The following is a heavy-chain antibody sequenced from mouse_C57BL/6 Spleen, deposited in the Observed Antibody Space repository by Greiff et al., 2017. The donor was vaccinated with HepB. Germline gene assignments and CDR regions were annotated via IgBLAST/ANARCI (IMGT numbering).Heavy chain of an antibody. CDR3: AGTYFYFDY. CDR1: GFTFSDYG. V-gene: IGHV5-17*01. D-gene: IGHD2-10*01. CDR2: ISSGSSTI. Sequence: EVKLMESGGGLVKPGGSLKLSCAASGFTFSDYGMHWVRQAPEKGLEWVAYISSGSSTIYYADTVKGRFTISRDNAKNTLFLQMTSLRSEDTAMYYCAGTYFYFDYGGKGTTLTVSS. J-gene: IGHJ2*01.